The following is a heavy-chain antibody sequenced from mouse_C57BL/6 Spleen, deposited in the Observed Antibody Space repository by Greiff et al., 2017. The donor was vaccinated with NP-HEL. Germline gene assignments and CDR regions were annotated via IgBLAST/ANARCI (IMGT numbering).Heavy chain of an antibody. D-gene: IGHD4-1*01. CDR2: INYDGSST. V-gene: IGHV5-16*01. CDR3: ARDLGNWYFDV. J-gene: IGHJ1*03. CDR1: GFTFSDYY. Sequence: EVQLQESEGGLVQPGSSMKLSCTASGFTFSDYYMAWVRQVPEKGLEWVANINYDGSSTYYLDSLKSRFIISRDNAKNILYLQMSSLKSEDTATYYCARDLGNWYFDVWGTGTTVTVSS.